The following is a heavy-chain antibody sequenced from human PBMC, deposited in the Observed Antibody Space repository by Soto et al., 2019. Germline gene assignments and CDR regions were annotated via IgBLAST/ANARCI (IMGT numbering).Heavy chain of an antibody. V-gene: IGHV1-18*01. Sequence: QVQLEQSAPELKKPGASVKVSCKASGYTFTTYGISWVRQAPGEGLEWLGWINTHNGNTNYAQNLQGRVFMTADTSTNTAYMELRSLRSDDTAIYYCTREGSAPYYYYGMDAWGQGTTVTVSS. CDR1: GYTFTTYG. CDR3: TREGSAPYYYYGMDA. J-gene: IGHJ6*02. CDR2: INTHNGNT. D-gene: IGHD3-10*01.